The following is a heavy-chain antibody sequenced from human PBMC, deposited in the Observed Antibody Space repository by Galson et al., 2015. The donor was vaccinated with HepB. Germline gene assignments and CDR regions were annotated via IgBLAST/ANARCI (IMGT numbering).Heavy chain of an antibody. D-gene: IGHD6-13*01. V-gene: IGHV3-66*02. Sequence: SLRLSCAASGFTVSSNYMSWVRQAPGKGLEWVSVIYSGGSTYYADSVKGRFTISRDNSKNTLYIQMNSLRAEDTAVYYCASTRSSWYPYFDYWGQGTLVTVSS. CDR2: IYSGGST. J-gene: IGHJ4*02. CDR3: ASTRSSWYPYFDY. CDR1: GFTVSSNY.